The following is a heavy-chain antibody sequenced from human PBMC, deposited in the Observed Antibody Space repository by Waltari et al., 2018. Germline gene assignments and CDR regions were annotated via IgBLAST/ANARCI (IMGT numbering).Heavy chain of an antibody. CDR3: ARDGDSYFYGSRADY. CDR1: GFTFSRYA. Sequence: QVQLVESGGGVVQSGKSLRLSCAASGFTFSRYALHWVRQAPGKELEGVSLISYDGSTNYYVASVKGRFTLSRDNSRSTLYLQMNDLRVEDTAVYYCARDGDSYFYGSRADYWGQGTLATVSS. CDR2: ISYDGSTN. J-gene: IGHJ4*02. V-gene: IGHV3-30*04. D-gene: IGHD3-10*01.